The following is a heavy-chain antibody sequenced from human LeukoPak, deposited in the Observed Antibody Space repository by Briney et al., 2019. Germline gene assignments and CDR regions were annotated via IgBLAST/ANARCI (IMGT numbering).Heavy chain of an antibody. CDR2: INPDSGAT. CDR3: ARTGDPAYDAFDI. Sequence: ASVKVSCKASGYIFIDHYMHWVRQAPGQGLEWMGWINPDSGATNYAQKFQGGVTMTRDTSISTAYMELSGLRSDDTAAEYCARTGDPAYDAFDIWGQGTLVTVSS. CDR1: GYIFIDHY. D-gene: IGHD7-27*01. J-gene: IGHJ3*02. V-gene: IGHV1-2*02.